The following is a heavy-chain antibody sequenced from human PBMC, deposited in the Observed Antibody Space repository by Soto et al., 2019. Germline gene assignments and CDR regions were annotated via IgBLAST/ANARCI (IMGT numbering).Heavy chain of an antibody. CDR3: ARSYSSSLVFDY. Sequence: QVQLVESGGGVVQPGRSLRLSCAASGFTFSSYGMHWVRQAPGKGLEWVAVIWYDGSNKYYADSVKGRFTISRDNSKNTLYLQMNSLRAEDTAVYYWARSYSSSLVFDYWGQGTLVTVSS. CDR2: IWYDGSNK. V-gene: IGHV3-33*01. CDR1: GFTFSSYG. D-gene: IGHD6-6*01. J-gene: IGHJ4*02.